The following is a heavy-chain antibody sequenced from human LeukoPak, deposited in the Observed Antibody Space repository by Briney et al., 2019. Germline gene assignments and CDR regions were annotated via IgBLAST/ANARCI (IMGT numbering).Heavy chain of an antibody. CDR1: GGSISSSNW. J-gene: IGHJ4*02. V-gene: IGHV4-4*02. Sequence: SGTLSLTCAVSGGSISSSNWWSWVRQPPGKGLEWIGEIYHSGSTNYNPSLKSRVTISGDTSKNQFSLRLSSVTAADTAVYYCARASYSYDINGWVPFDYWGQGTLVTVSS. D-gene: IGHD3-22*01. CDR3: ARASYSYDINGWVPFDY. CDR2: IYHSGST.